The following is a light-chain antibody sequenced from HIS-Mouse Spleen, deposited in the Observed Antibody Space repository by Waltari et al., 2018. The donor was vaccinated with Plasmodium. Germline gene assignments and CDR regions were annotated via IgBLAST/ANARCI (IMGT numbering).Light chain of an antibody. CDR3: YSAADNNRV. Sequence: SYELTQPSSVSVSPGQTARITCSGDVLAKKYARWFQQKPGQAPVLVIYKDSERPSGIHERFSGSSSGTTVTLTISGAQVEDEADYDCYSAADNNRVFGGGTKLTVL. V-gene: IGLV3-27*01. J-gene: IGLJ3*02. CDR2: KDS. CDR1: VLAKKY.